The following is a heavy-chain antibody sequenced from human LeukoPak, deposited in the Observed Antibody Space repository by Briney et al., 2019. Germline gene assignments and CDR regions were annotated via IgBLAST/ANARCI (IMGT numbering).Heavy chain of an antibody. J-gene: IGHJ4*02. Sequence: PGGSLRLSCAASEFTFITYWMSWVRQAPGKGLEWVANIKQDGSERYYVDSVKGRFTISRDNAKNSLYLQMTSLRVEDTALYYCVTHEVTIMTRSTFDNWGQGTLVTVSS. CDR2: IKQDGSER. CDR3: VTHEVTIMTRSTFDN. CDR1: EFTFITYW. V-gene: IGHV3-7*01. D-gene: IGHD3-16*02.